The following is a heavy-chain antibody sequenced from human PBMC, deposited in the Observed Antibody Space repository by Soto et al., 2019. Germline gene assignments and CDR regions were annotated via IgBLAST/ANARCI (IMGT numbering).Heavy chain of an antibody. CDR3: ASTRLNYEYYGLDI. D-gene: IGHD2-15*01. CDR2: IYYSGTT. V-gene: IGHV4-59*01. CDR1: GDSISNYY. J-gene: IGHJ6*02. Sequence: PSETLSLTCTVSGDSISNYYWNWIRQPPGKRLEWIGFIYYSGTTRYNPSLKSRVTLSVDTSKSQFSLRVSSVTAADTATYYCASTRLNYEYYGLDIWGQGTTVTVSS.